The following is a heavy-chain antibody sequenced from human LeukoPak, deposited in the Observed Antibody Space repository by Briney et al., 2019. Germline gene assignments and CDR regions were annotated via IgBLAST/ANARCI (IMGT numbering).Heavy chain of an antibody. V-gene: IGHV3-21*01. CDR2: ISSSSNYI. D-gene: IGHD6-13*01. CDR3: ARDRFLAAAGPLDY. J-gene: IGHJ4*02. Sequence: GGSLRLSCAASGFTFSSYSMNWVRQAPGKGLEWVSSISSSSNYIYYADSVKGRFTISRDNAKKSLYLQMNSLRAEDTAVYYCARDRFLAAAGPLDYWGQGTLVTVSS. CDR1: GFTFSSYS.